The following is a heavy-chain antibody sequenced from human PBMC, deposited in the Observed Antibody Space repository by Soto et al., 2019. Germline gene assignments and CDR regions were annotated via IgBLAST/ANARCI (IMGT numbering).Heavy chain of an antibody. J-gene: IGHJ6*03. Sequence: PGGSLILSCAASGFTFSDYYMSWIRQAPGKGLEWVSYISSSGSTIYYADSVKGRFTISRDNAKNSLYLQMNSLRAEDTAVYYCARDPGLALRPRIDYYMDVWGKGTTVTVSS. CDR3: ARDPGLALRPRIDYYMDV. CDR2: ISSSGSTI. D-gene: IGHD2-15*01. V-gene: IGHV3-11*01. CDR1: GFTFSDYY.